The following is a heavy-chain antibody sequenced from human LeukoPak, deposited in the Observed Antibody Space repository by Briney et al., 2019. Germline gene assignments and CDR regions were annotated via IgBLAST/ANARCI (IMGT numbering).Heavy chain of an antibody. D-gene: IGHD1-26*01. Sequence: SETLSLTCTVSGGSISSGSYYWSWIRQPAGKGLEWIGRIYTSGSTNYNPSLKSRVTISVDTSKNQFSLKLSSVTAADTAVYYCARANLVGAPRVFDIWGQGTMVTVSS. CDR2: IYTSGST. J-gene: IGHJ3*02. V-gene: IGHV4-61*02. CDR1: GGSISSGSYY. CDR3: ARANLVGAPRVFDI.